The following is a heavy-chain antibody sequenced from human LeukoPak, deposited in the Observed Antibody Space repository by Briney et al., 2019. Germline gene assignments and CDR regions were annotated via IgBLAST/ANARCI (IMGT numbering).Heavy chain of an antibody. CDR3: ARDIGPTYYDFWSGYYQFDY. D-gene: IGHD3-3*01. CDR1: GGSFSGYY. V-gene: IGHV4-34*01. CDR2: INHSGST. Sequence: SETLSLTCDVYGGSFSGYYWSWIRQPPEKGLEWIGEINHSGSTNYNPSLKSRVTISVDTSKNQFSLKLSSVTAEDTAVYYCARDIGPTYYDFWSGYYQFDYWGQGTLVTVSS. J-gene: IGHJ4*02.